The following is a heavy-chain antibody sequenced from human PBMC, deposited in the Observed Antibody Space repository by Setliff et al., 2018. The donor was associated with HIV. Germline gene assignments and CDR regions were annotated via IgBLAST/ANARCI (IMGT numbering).Heavy chain of an antibody. Sequence: GGSLRLSCAASGFTFSSYGMHWVRQAPGKGLEWVANIGQDGVDKFYVDSVKGRFTISRDNAKDSLFLQMNSLRPEDTAVYYCAADRGWDTFTIWGQGTKVTVSS. CDR1: GFTFSSYG. J-gene: IGHJ3*02. CDR2: IGQDGVDK. V-gene: IGHV3-7*01. CDR3: AADRGWDTFTI. D-gene: IGHD5-18*01.